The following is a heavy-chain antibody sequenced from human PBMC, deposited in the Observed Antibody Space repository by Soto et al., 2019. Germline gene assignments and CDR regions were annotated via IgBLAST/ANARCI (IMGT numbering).Heavy chain of an antibody. V-gene: IGHV3-33*01. CDR3: ARENYDILTGQTYGMDV. CDR1: GFTFSSYG. CDR2: IWYDGSNK. J-gene: IGHJ6*02. D-gene: IGHD3-9*01. Sequence: QVQLVESGGGVVQPGRSLRLSCAASGFTFSSYGVHWVRQAPGKGLESVAVIWYDGSNKYYADSVKGRFTISRDNSKNTLYLQMNSLRAEDTAVYYCARENYDILTGQTYGMDVWGQGTTVTVSS.